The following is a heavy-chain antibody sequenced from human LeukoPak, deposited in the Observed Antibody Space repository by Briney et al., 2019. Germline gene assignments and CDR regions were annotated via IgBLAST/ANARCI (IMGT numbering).Heavy chain of an antibody. CDR3: ATKKTGNFVTY. J-gene: IGHJ4*02. Sequence: PSETLSLTCTVSAGSISTSSYHWGWIRQPPGKGLEWIGSMYYSGTTYFNASLKSRVTISVDASTNQFSLKLNSVTAADTAIYYCATKKTGNFVTYWGQGTLVTVSS. CDR2: MYYSGTT. CDR1: AGSISTSSYH. V-gene: IGHV4-39*01. D-gene: IGHD1-1*01.